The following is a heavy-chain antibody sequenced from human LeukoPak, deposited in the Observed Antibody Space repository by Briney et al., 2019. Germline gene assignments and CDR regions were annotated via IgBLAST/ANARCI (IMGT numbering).Heavy chain of an antibody. D-gene: IGHD3-9*01. CDR3: ARVKSGDDILTGYYTSQYNWFDP. CDR2: IIPIFGTA. CDR1: GGTFSSYA. V-gene: IGHV1-69*01. Sequence: ASVKVSCKASGGTFSSYAISWVRQAPGQGLEWMGGIIPIFGTANYAQKFQGRVTITADESTSTAYMELSSLRSEDTAVYYCARVKSGDDILTGYYTSQYNWFDPWGQGTPVTVSS. J-gene: IGHJ5*02.